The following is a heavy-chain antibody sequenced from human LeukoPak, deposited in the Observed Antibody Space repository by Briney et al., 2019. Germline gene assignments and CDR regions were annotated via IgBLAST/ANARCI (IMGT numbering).Heavy chain of an antibody. Sequence: ASVKVSCKASGYTFIDYWIHWVRQAPGQGLEWMGRININSGGINYAQKFPGRVTMTRATSISTDYMELSRLRFDDTAVYYCARDRDGGVGTIDYWGQGTLVPVSS. CDR3: ARDRDGGVGTIDY. CDR1: GYTFIDYW. CDR2: ININSGGI. V-gene: IGHV1-2*06. J-gene: IGHJ4*02. D-gene: IGHD3-3*01.